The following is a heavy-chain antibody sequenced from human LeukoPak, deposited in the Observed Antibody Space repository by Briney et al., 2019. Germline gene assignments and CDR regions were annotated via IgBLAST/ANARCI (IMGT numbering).Heavy chain of an antibody. D-gene: IGHD1-26*01. CDR3: ATEGGRYFIED. J-gene: IGHJ4*02. Sequence: SVKVSCKTSGDIISMYGIFWVRQAPGQGLEWMGGIIPVFGTTNYAQKFQGRVTITADGSTNTAYMELSSLGSEDTAVYFCATEGGRYFIEDWGQRTLVTVSS. CDR2: IIPVFGTT. CDR1: GDIISMYG. V-gene: IGHV1-69*13.